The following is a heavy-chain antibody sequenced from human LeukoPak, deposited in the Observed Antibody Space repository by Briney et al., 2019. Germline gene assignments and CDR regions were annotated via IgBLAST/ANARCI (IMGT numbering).Heavy chain of an antibody. V-gene: IGHV6-1*01. D-gene: IGHD4-23*01. CDR1: GDSVSSNSAA. CDR3: ARVQTVVTPEWWEWFDP. CDR2: TYYRSKWYN. J-gene: IGHJ5*02. Sequence: PSQTLSLTCAISGDSVSSNSAAWNWIRQSPSRGLEWLGRTYYRSKWYNDYAVSVKSRITINPDTSKNQFSLQLNSVTPEDTAVYYCARVQTVVTPEWWEWFDPWGQGTLVTVSS.